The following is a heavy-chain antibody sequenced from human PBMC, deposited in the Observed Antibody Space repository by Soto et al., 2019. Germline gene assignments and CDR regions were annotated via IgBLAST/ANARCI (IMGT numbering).Heavy chain of an antibody. CDR2: ISGSGSST. V-gene: IGHV3-23*01. J-gene: IGHJ4*02. CDR3: AKDHIVTTKAY. D-gene: IGHD5-12*01. Sequence: PGGSLRLSCAASGFTFSSYVMSWVRQAPGKGLEWVSTISGSGSSTYYADSVKGRFTISRDNSKNTVYLQMHSLRVEDTAIYYCAKDHIVTTKAYWGQGTLVTVSS. CDR1: GFTFSSYV.